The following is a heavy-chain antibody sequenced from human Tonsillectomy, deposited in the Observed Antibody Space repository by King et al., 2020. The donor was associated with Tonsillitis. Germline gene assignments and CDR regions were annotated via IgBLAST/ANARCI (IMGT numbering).Heavy chain of an antibody. CDR1: GGSISSGYYY. Sequence: QLQESGPGLVKPWETLSLTCTVSGGSISSGYYYWGWIRQTPGKGLEWIGSGSNSGNTYYNPSLKSRVTISVDTSKNQISLKLTSVTAADTAVYYCGRQGPEIDYWGPGTLVTVSS. V-gene: IGHV4-39*07. J-gene: IGHJ4*02. CDR3: GRQGPEIDY. D-gene: IGHD5-24*01. CDR2: GSNSGNT.